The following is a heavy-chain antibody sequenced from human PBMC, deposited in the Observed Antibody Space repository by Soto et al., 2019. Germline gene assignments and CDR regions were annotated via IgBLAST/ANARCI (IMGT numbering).Heavy chain of an antibody. D-gene: IGHD2-15*01. J-gene: IGHJ3*02. CDR1: GGSISSSGYY. CDR2: IYYSGST. Sequence: QLQLQESGPGLVKPSETLSLTCTVSGGSISSSGYYWGWIRQPPGKGLEWIGNIYYSGSTYCNPSLTSRVTISVDTSKNQFSLKLSSVTAADTAVYYCARQDIREAFDIWGQGTMVTVSS. CDR3: ARQDIREAFDI. V-gene: IGHV4-39*01.